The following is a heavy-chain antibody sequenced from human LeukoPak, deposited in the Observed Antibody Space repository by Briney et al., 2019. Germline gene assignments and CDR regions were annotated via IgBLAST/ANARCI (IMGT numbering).Heavy chain of an antibody. CDR3: ARPSYNSGSFFDY. CDR1: GFTFSTYW. J-gene: IGHJ4*02. Sequence: GGSLRLSCTASGFTFSTYWMGWVRQAPGKGPEWVANIKHDGNEMYYVDSVKGRFSISRDNAKNSLYLQMNSLRVEDTAVYYCARPSYNSGSFFDYWGQGSLVTVSS. V-gene: IGHV3-7*01. D-gene: IGHD3-10*01. CDR2: IKHDGNEM.